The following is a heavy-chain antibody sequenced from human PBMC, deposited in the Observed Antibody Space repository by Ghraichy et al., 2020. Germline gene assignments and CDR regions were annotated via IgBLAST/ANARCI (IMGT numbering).Heavy chain of an antibody. D-gene: IGHD3-3*01. J-gene: IGHJ5*02. CDR1: GGSISSSNW. CDR3: ARVFGVIIFENTVGWFDP. Sequence: PETLSLTCAVSGGSISSSNWWSWVRQPPGKGLEWIGEIYHSGSTNYNPSLKSRVTISVDKSKNQFSLKLSSVTAADTAVYYCARVFGVIIFENTVGWFDPWGQGTLVTVSS. CDR2: IYHSGST. V-gene: IGHV4-4*03.